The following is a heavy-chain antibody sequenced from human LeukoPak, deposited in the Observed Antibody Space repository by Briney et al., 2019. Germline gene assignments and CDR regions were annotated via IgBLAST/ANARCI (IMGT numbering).Heavy chain of an antibody. CDR3: ARGIPAAAGGNWFDP. J-gene: IGHJ5*02. CDR1: GYTFTSYD. CDR2: MNPNSGST. D-gene: IGHD6-25*01. Sequence: ASVKVSCKASGYTFTSYDINWVRQATGQGLEWMGWMNPNSGSTDYAQKFQGRVTMTSDTSISTAYMELSSLRSEDTAVYYCARGIPAAAGGNWFDPRGQGTLVTVSS. V-gene: IGHV1-8*01.